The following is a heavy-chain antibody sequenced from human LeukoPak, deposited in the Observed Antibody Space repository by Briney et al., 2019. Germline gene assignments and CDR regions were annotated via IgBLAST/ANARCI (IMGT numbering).Heavy chain of an antibody. V-gene: IGHV3-15*01. D-gene: IGHD3-22*01. CDR1: GFTFSNAW. J-gene: IGHJ4*02. Sequence: PGGSLRLSCAASGFTFSNAWMSWVRQAPGKGLEWVGRIKSKTDGGTTDYAAPVKGRFTISRDDSKNTLYLQMNSLKTEDTAVYYCTTDSSFMIVASSYFDYWGQGTLVTVSS. CDR3: TTDSSFMIVASSYFDY. CDR2: IKSKTDGGTT.